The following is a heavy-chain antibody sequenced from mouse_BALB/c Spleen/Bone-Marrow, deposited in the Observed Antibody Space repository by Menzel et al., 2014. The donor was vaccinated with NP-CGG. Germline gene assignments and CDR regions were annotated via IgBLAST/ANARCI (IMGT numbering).Heavy chain of an antibody. CDR1: GYSFTGYT. CDR2: INPYNGGT. CDR3: AREYYGDWYFDV. V-gene: IGHV1-18*01. D-gene: IGHD1-1*01. J-gene: IGHJ1*01. Sequence: EVKLQESGPELVKPGASMKISCKASGYSFTGYTMNWVKQSHGKNLEWIGLINPYNGGTTYNQKFKGKATLTVDKSSSTAYMELHRLTSEDSAVYYCAREYYGDWYFDVWGAGTTVTVSS.